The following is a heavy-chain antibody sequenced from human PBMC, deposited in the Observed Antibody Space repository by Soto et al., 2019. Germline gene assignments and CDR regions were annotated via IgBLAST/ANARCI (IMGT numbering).Heavy chain of an antibody. CDR3: ARHGRGVGARPLDY. CDR1: GFSLSNARMG. V-gene: IGHV2-26*01. CDR2: IFSNDEK. D-gene: IGHD1-26*01. Sequence: QVTLKESGPVLVKPTETLTLTCTVSGFSLSNARMGVSWIRQPPGKALEWLAHIFSNDEKSYSTSLKSRLTISTDTSKNQVVLTMTNTDPVDTATYYCARHGRGVGARPLDYWGQGTLLTVSS. J-gene: IGHJ4*02.